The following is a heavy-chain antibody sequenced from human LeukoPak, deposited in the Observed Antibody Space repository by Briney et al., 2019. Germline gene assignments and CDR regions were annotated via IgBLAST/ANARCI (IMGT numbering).Heavy chain of an antibody. CDR2: MNPNSGNT. Sequence: ASVKVSCKASGYTFTSYGINWVRQATGQGLEWMGWMNPNSGNTGYAQKFQGRVTMTRNTSISTAYMELSSLRSEDTAVYYCARGRGHYYYYYMDVWGKGTTVTVSS. V-gene: IGHV1-8*02. CDR3: ARGRGHYYYYYMDV. CDR1: GYTFTSYG. J-gene: IGHJ6*03.